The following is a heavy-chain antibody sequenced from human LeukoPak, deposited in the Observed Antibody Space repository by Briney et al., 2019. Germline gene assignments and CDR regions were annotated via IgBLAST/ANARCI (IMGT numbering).Heavy chain of an antibody. CDR2: ISGSGGST. CDR1: GFTFSSYA. V-gene: IGHV3-23*01. D-gene: IGHD5-24*01. Sequence: GGSLRLSCAASGFTFSSYAMSWVRQAPGKGLEWVSAISGSGGSTYYADSVRGRFTISRDSSQNELYLQMNSLRADDSAIYYCAKDHSADGWPTFEYWGQGTLVTVSS. J-gene: IGHJ4*02. CDR3: AKDHSADGWPTFEY.